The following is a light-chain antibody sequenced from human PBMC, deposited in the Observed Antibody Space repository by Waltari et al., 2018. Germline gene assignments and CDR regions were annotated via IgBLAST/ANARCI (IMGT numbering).Light chain of an antibody. CDR3: QHYVRLPVT. V-gene: IGKV3-20*01. CDR2: GAS. CDR1: ESIGRAL. J-gene: IGKJ1*01. Sequence: VLTQSPGTLSLSPGERATLSCRASESIGRALAWYQQKPGQAPRLLIYGASTRATGIPDRFSGSGSGTDFSLTISRLEPEDFEVYYCQHYVRLPVTFGQGTRVEI.